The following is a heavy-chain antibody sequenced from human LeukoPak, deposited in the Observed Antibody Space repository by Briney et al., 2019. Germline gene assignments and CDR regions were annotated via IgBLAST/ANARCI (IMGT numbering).Heavy chain of an antibody. V-gene: IGHV1-18*01. CDR1: GYTFTSYG. CDR3: ARDPSLNYDILTGYNHYYYYGMDV. J-gene: IGHJ6*02. D-gene: IGHD3-9*01. Sequence: ASVKVSCKASGYTFTSYGISWVRQAPGQGLEWMGWISAYNGNTNYVQKLQGRVTMTTDTSTSTAYMELRSLRSDDTAVYYCARDPSLNYDILTGYNHYYYYGMDVWGQGTTVTVSS. CDR2: ISAYNGNT.